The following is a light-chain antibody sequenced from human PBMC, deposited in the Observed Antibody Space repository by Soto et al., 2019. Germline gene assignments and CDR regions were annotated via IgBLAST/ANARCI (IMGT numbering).Light chain of an antibody. CDR1: QSGLHSSKNKNY. V-gene: IGKV4-1*01. J-gene: IGKJ2*01. CDR2: WAS. CDR3: QEYYSSPYT. Sequence: DIVMTQSPESLAVSLGERATINCKSSQSGLHSSKNKNYLAWYQQKPGQSPKLLIYWASTRESGVPDRFSGSGSGTDFTLTITSLQAEDVAVYYCQEYYSSPYTFGQGTKLEIK.